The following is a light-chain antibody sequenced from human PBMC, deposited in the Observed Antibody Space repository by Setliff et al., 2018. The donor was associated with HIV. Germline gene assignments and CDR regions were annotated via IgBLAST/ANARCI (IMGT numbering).Light chain of an antibody. CDR3: CSYADSYTSRYV. CDR1: SSDVGNYNY. Sequence: QSALTQPRSVSASPGQSVTISCTGTSSDVGNYNYVAWYQQHPGNAPKLMIYDVTKRPSGVPDRFSGSKSGNTASLTISGLQAEDEADYYCCSYADSYTSRYVFGTGTKV. CDR2: DVT. J-gene: IGLJ1*01. V-gene: IGLV2-11*01.